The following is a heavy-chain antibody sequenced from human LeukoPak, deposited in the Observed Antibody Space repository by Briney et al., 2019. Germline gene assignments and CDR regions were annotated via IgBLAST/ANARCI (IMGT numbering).Heavy chain of an antibody. CDR1: GYTFTGYY. D-gene: IGHD2-21*01. CDR2: INPNSGGT. CDR3: ARVPRIADAFDI. J-gene: IGHJ3*02. V-gene: IGHV1-2*02. Sequence: ASVKVSCKASGYTFTGYYMHWVRQASGQGLEWMGWINPNSGGTNYAQKFQGRVTMTRDTSISTAYMELSRLRSDDAAVYYCARVPRIADAFDIWGQGTMVTVSS.